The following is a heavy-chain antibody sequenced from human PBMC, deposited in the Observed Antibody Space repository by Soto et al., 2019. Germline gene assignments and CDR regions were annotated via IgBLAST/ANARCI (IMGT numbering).Heavy chain of an antibody. CDR2: IYWDDDK. Sequence: QITLKESGPTLVKPTQTLTLTCTFSGFSLSTSGVGVGWIRQPPGKALEWLALIYWDDDKRYSPSLKSRLTIPKDNSNNQVVLTMTNMDPVDTARYYCARHSYYYYGVDVWGQGTTVTVSS. D-gene: IGHD3-10*01. CDR1: GFSLSTSGVG. CDR3: ARHSYYYYGVDV. V-gene: IGHV2-5*02. J-gene: IGHJ6*02.